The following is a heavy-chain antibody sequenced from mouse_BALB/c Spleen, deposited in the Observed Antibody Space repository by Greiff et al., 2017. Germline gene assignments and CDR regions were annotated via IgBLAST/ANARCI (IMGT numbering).Heavy chain of an antibody. J-gene: IGHJ4*01. V-gene: IGHV1S137*01. D-gene: IGHD1-2*01. CDR1: GYTFTDYA. Sequence: VQLQQSGAELVRPGVSVKISCKGSGYTFTDYAMHWVKQSHAKSLEWIGVISTYYGDASYNQKFKGKATMTVDKSSSTAYMELARLTSEDSAIYYCARPNTTAAGDAMDYWGQGTSVTVSS. CDR3: ARPNTTAAGDAMDY. CDR2: ISTYYGDA.